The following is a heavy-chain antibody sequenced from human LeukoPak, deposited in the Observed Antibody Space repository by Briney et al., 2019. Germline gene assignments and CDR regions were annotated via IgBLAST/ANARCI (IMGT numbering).Heavy chain of an antibody. CDR3: AREGRYHYVWESYHYTSGVDY. J-gene: IGHJ4*02. CDR1: GYTFTSYG. V-gene: IGHV1-18*01. D-gene: IGHD3-16*02. Sequence: ASVKVSCKASGYTFTSYGITWVRQAPGQGLEWMGWISAYNGNTNYAQKFQGRVTMTTDTSTSTVYTEVRSLRSDDTAVYYCAREGRYHYVWESYHYTSGVDYWGQGTLVTVSS. CDR2: ISAYNGNT.